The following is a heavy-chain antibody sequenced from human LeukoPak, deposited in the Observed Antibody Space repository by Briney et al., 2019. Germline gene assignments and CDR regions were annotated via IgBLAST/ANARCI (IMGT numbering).Heavy chain of an antibody. V-gene: IGHV1-46*01. CDR3: ARASAGSRIAAAGPFDY. CDR2: INPSGGST. Sequence: ASVKVSCKASGYTFTSYYMHWVRQAPGQGLEWMGIINPSGGSTSYAQKLQGRVTMTRDTSTSTVYMELSSLRSEDTAVYYCARASAGSRIAAAGPFDYWGQGTLVTVSS. CDR1: GYTFTSYY. J-gene: IGHJ4*02. D-gene: IGHD6-13*01.